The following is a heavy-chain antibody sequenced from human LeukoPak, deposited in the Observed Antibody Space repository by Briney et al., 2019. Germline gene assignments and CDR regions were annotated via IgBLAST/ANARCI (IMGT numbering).Heavy chain of an antibody. CDR1: GFTFSGYR. CDR3: ASASLSGSLLPRDY. V-gene: IGHV3-74*01. J-gene: IGHJ4*02. D-gene: IGHD1-26*01. CDR2: INADGSRA. Sequence: GGSLRLSCAASGFTFSGYRMHWVRQAPGKGLVWVSRINADGSRASHADSVKGRFTISRDNAKNTLYLQMNSLRVEDTAVYYCASASLSGSLLPRDYWGQGTLVTVSS.